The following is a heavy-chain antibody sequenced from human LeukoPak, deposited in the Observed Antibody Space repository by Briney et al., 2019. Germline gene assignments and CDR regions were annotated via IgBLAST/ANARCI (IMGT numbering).Heavy chain of an antibody. D-gene: IGHD3-10*01. Sequence: ASVKVSCKASGYTFTNYGISWVRQAPGQGLEWMGWISAYNGNTNYAQKLQGRVTMTTDTSTSTAYMELRSLRSDDTAVYYCARVIRLLPGSGSYYNDYWGQGTLVTVSS. CDR1: GYTFTNYG. J-gene: IGHJ4*02. V-gene: IGHV1-18*04. CDR2: ISAYNGNT. CDR3: ARVIRLLPGSGSYYNDY.